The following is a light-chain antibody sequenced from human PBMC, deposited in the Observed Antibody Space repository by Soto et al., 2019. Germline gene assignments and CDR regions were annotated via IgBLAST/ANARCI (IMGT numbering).Light chain of an antibody. Sequence: EIVLTQSPGTLSLSPGERATLSCGASQSVSSSYLAWYQQKPGQAPRLLICGASSRATGIPDRFSASGSGTDFTLTISRLEPEDFAVYYCQQYDRSPWTFGQGTKVEIK. V-gene: IGKV3-20*01. CDR2: GAS. CDR1: QSVSSSY. CDR3: QQYDRSPWT. J-gene: IGKJ1*01.